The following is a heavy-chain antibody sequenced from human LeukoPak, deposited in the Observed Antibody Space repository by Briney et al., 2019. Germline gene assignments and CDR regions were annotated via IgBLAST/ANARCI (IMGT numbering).Heavy chain of an antibody. J-gene: IGHJ4*02. CDR2: IIPILGTA. Sequence: ASVKVSCKASGGTFSSYAISWVRQAPGQGLEWMGRIIPILGTANYAQKFQGRVTITADKSTSTAYMELSSLRSEDTAVYYCSKGSGSSHFDYWGQGTLVTVSS. V-gene: IGHV1-69*04. CDR1: GGTFSSYA. CDR3: SKGSGSSHFDY. D-gene: IGHD3-10*01.